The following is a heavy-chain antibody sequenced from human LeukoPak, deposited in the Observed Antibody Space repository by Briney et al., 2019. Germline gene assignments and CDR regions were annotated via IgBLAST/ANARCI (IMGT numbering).Heavy chain of an antibody. J-gene: IGHJ4*02. CDR2: IKQDGSDK. CDR1: GFTFSNHW. Sequence: GGSLRLSCAASGFTFSNHWMSWVRQAPGKGLEWVANIKQDGSDKKYVDSVKGRFTISRDNAGNSLHLQMNSLTAEDTAVYYCARDGRRKFESSPYVNYFFDLWGQGTLVTVSS. CDR3: ARDGRRKFESSPYVNYFFDL. V-gene: IGHV3-7*01. D-gene: IGHD3-16*01.